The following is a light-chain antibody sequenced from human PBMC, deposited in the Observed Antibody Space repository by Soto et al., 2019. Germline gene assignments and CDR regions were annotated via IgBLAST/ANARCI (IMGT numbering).Light chain of an antibody. CDR1: QSVSSN. V-gene: IGKV3-15*01. J-gene: IGKJ2*01. CDR3: QTYYTWIPYT. CDR2: GAS. Sequence: EIVMTQSPATLSVSPGVRATLSCRASQSVSSNLAWYQQKPCQAPMLLIYGASTRATGIPARFSGSGSWTEFTLTISSLQSEDFALDYFQTYYTWIPYTFGQGTKHEIK.